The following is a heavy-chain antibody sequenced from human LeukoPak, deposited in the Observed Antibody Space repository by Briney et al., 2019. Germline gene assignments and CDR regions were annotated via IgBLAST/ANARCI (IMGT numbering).Heavy chain of an antibody. V-gene: IGHV4-39*07. CDR2: IHSSGNT. J-gene: IGHJ5*02. Sequence: SETLSLTCTVSGGSISSYYWGWIRQPPGKRLEWVGSIHSSGNTYYNPTLKSRATISVDTSKNQFSLNLTSVTAADAAVYYCARDLGYSGFDWAPWGQGTLVTVSS. D-gene: IGHD5-12*01. CDR1: GGSISSYY. CDR3: ARDLGYSGFDWAP.